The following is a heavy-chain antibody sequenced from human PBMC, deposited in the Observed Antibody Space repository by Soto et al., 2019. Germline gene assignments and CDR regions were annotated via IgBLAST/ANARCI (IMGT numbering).Heavy chain of an antibody. J-gene: IGHJ4*02. D-gene: IGHD5-18*01. CDR2: MNAGVGNT. V-gene: IGHV1-3*01. Sequence: HVELVQSGADVKNPGASVTISCKASGYTFIDYALHWVRQAPGQRLEWMGWMNAGVGNTLYSQKFQGRITITRDTSASTAYMELNSLKSEDTAIYYCARDTGYTFGSLNYWGPGTLVTVSS. CDR1: GYTFIDYA. CDR3: ARDTGYTFGSLNY.